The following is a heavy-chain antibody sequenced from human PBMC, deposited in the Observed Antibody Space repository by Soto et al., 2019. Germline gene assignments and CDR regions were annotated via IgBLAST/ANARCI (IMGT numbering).Heavy chain of an antibody. CDR2: INSDGSST. Sequence: EVQLVESGGGLVQPGGSLRLSCAASGFTFSSYGMHWVRQAPGKGLVWVSRINSDGSSTCYADSVKGRFTISRDNTKNTLYQQMNSLRAEDKAVYYCARAMFGVAQDDYGMGVWGQGTTVTLPS. CDR1: GFTFSSYG. J-gene: IGHJ6*02. D-gene: IGHD3-3*01. V-gene: IGHV3-74*01. CDR3: ARAMFGVAQDDYGMGV.